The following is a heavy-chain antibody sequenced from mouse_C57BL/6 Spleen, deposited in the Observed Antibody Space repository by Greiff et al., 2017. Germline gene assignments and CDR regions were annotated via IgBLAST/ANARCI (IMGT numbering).Heavy chain of an antibody. D-gene: IGHD2-1*01. CDR3: ARGGYYGNYWYFDV. J-gene: IGHJ1*03. Sequence: VHLVESGPELVKPGASVKISCKASGYSFTSYYIHWVKQRPGQGLEWIGWIYPGSGNTKYNEKFKGKATLTADTSSSTAYMQLSSLTSEDSAVYYCARGGYYGNYWYFDVWGTGTTVTVSS. V-gene: IGHV1-66*01. CDR1: GYSFTSYY. CDR2: IYPGSGNT.